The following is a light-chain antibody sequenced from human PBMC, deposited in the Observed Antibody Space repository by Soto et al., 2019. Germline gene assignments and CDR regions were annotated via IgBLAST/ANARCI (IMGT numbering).Light chain of an antibody. V-gene: IGKV3-20*01. CDR3: QQYGSSLLT. CDR2: GAS. Sequence: EIALTQSPGTLSLSPGERATLSCRASQSVSSSYLAWYQQKPGQAPRLLIYGASSRATGIPDRFSGSGSGTDFTLTISRLEPGDFAVYYCQQYGSSLLTFGGGTKVEIK. J-gene: IGKJ4*01. CDR1: QSVSSSY.